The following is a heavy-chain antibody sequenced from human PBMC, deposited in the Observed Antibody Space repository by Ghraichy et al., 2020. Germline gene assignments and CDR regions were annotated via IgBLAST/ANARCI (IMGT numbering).Heavy chain of an antibody. CDR3: ARVARYYYYGMDV. Sequence: SETLSLTCTVSGGSISSGTYYWSWIRQPAGKGLEWIGRFYTTGTTNYNPSLKSRVSISVDTSKNQFSLNLSSVTAADPAVYYCARVARYYYYGMDVWGQGTTVTVSS. CDR2: FYTTGTT. CDR1: GGSISSGTYY. V-gene: IGHV4-61*02. J-gene: IGHJ6*02.